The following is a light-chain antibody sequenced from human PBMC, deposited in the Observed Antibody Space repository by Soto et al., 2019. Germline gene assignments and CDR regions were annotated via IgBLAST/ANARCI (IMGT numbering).Light chain of an antibody. CDR1: SSDVGGYNY. V-gene: IGLV2-14*01. J-gene: IGLJ1*01. Sequence: QSALTQPASVSGSPGQSITISCTGTSSDVGGYNYVSWYQQHPGKAPKLMIFDVSNRPSGVSNRFSGSKSGNTASLTISGVQAEDEDDYYCSSYTSSSTLGVFGTGTKVTVL. CDR2: DVS. CDR3: SSYTSSSTLGV.